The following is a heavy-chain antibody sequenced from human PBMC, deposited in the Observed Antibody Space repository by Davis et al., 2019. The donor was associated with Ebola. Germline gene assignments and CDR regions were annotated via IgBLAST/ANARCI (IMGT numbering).Heavy chain of an antibody. J-gene: IGHJ5*02. CDR3: ARDLDGSGGWFDP. Sequence: PSETLSLTCTVSGGSISSYYWSWIRQPPGKGLEWIGYIYYSGSTNYNPSLKSRVTISVDTSKNQFSLKLSSVTAADTAVYYCARDLDGSGGWFDPWGQGTLVTVSS. V-gene: IGHV4-59*01. CDR2: IYYSGST. D-gene: IGHD3-10*01. CDR1: GGSISSYY.